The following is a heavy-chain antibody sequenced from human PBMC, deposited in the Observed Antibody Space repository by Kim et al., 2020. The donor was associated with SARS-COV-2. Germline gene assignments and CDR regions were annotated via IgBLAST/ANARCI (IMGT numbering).Heavy chain of an antibody. Sequence: GGSLRLSCAASGFTFSNAWMSWVHQAPGKGLEWVGRIKSKTDGGTTDYAAPVKGRFTISRDDSKNTLYLQMNSLKTEDTAVYYCTTDKAAIVGVEFDYWGQGTLVTVSS. CDR2: IKSKTDGGTT. D-gene: IGHD2-21*01. J-gene: IGHJ4*02. V-gene: IGHV3-15*01. CDR3: TTDKAAIVGVEFDY. CDR1: GFTFSNAW.